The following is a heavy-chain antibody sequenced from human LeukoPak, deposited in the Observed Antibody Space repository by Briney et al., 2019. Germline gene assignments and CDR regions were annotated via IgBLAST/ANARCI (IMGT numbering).Heavy chain of an antibody. Sequence: ASVKVSCAASGYTFTTSDINWVRQATGQGLEWMGWMNPNSGKTGSAQKFQGRLTMTKNTSTSTAYMEVTGLKFEDTAIYYCARGRPGPAGAGTYDFWGQGTLITVSS. V-gene: IGHV1-8*01. J-gene: IGHJ4*02. CDR2: MNPNSGKT. D-gene: IGHD6-13*01. CDR1: GYTFTTSD. CDR3: ARGRPGPAGAGTYDF.